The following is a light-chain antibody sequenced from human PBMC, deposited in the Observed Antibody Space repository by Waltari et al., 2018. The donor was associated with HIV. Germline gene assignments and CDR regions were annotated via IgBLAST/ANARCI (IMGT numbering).Light chain of an antibody. CDR2: GAS. CDR1: QTINTY. CDR3: QQSYGIPYT. V-gene: IGKV1-39*01. Sequence: DIQMTQSPSSLSASLGDRVTITCRASQTINTYLSWYQQKPGKAPALLIYGASRLQSGVPSRFSGSGSGTDFTLIISSLQPEDFASYYCQQSYGIPYTFGQGTKLEIK. J-gene: IGKJ2*01.